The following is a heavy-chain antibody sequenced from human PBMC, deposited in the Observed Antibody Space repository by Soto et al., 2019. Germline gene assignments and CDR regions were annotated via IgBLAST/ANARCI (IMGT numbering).Heavy chain of an antibody. V-gene: IGHV4-31*03. CDR2: IYYSGST. CDR1: GGSISSGGYY. CDR3: AREGCWRWLSPSNYYMDV. D-gene: IGHD3-22*01. J-gene: IGHJ6*03. Sequence: QVQLQESGPGLVKPSQTLSLTCTVSGGSISSGGYYWSWIRQHPGKGLEGIGYIYYSGSTYYNPSLKSRVTISVDTSKNQFALKLSSVTAADTAVYYCAREGCWRWLSPSNYYMDVWGKGTTVTVSS.